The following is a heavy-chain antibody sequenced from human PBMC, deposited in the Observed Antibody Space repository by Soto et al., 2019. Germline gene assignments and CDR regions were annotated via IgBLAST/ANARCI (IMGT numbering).Heavy chain of an antibody. D-gene: IGHD1-1*01. J-gene: IGHJ4*02. V-gene: IGHV3-30*18. CDR3: VKGVRQPDF. CDR1: GFTFSSYG. Sequence: GGSLRLSCAASGFTFSSYGMHWVRQAPGKGLEWVSVITCDRSNKNYADSVKGRFTISRDNAKNTLYLQMNSLRAEDTAVYYCVKGVRQPDFWGRGTLVTVSS. CDR2: ITCDRSNK.